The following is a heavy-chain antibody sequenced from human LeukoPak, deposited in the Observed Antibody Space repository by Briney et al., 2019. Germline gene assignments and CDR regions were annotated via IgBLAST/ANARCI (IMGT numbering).Heavy chain of an antibody. J-gene: IGHJ4*02. CDR2: ISGSRGST. D-gene: IGHD3/OR15-3a*01. CDR3: AIVWTAYSDDYFDY. CDR1: GFTFSSYG. V-gene: IGHV3-23*01. Sequence: PGGSLRLSCAASGFTFSSYGMSWVRQAPGKGLVCVSSISGSRGSTNHADSVKGRFTISRDNSNNMLQLQMNSLGAEDTAVYCCAIVWTAYSDDYFDYWGQGTLVTVSS.